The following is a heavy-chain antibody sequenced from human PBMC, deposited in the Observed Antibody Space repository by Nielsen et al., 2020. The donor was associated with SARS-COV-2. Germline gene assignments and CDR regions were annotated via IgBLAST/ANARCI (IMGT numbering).Heavy chain of an antibody. J-gene: IGHJ6*02. D-gene: IGHD3-3*01. V-gene: IGHV3-23*01. CDR1: GFTFSSYA. Sequence: GESLKISCAASGFTFSSYAMSWVRQAPGKGLEWVSAISGSGGSTYYADSVKGRFTISRDNSKNTLYLQMNSLRAEDTAVYYCAKTSQSDDYYYYGMDVWGQGTTVTVSS. CDR3: AKTSQSDDYYYYGMDV. CDR2: ISGSGGST.